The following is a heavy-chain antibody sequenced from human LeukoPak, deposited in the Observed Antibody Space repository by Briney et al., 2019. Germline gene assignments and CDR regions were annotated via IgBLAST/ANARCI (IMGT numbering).Heavy chain of an antibody. CDR2: IIPIFGTA. Sequence: GASVKVSCKASGGTFSSYAISWVRQAPGQGLEWMGGIIPIFGTANYAQKFQGRVTITADESTSTAYMELSSLRSEDTAVYYCARFNSGYSGYDLMDVWGQGTTVTVSS. V-gene: IGHV1-69*13. CDR3: ARFNSGYSGYDLMDV. CDR1: GGTFSSYA. D-gene: IGHD5-12*01. J-gene: IGHJ6*02.